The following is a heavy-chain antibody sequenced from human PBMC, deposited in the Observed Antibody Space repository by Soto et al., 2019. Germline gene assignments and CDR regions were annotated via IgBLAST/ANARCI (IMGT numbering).Heavy chain of an antibody. CDR2: IKSKTDGGTT. V-gene: IGHV3-15*01. D-gene: IGHD4-17*01. CDR3: TTDATTVTTTCYYYGMDV. CDR1: GFTFSNAW. Sequence: EVQLVESGGGLVKPGGSLRLSCAAYGFTFSNAWMSWVRQAPGKGLEWVGRIKSKTDGGTTDYAAPVKGRFTISRDDSKNTLYLQMTSLKTEDTAVYYCTTDATTVTTTCYYYGMDVWGQGTTVTVSS. J-gene: IGHJ6*02.